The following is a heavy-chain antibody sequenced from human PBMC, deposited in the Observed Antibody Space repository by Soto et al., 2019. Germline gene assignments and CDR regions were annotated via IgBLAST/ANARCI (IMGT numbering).Heavy chain of an antibody. CDR1: GFPFSSYG. D-gene: IGHD4-17*01. V-gene: IGHV3-30*18. J-gene: IGHJ6*02. CDR2: ISYDGSNK. CDR3: AKAQYDTVTSFYYYYYGMDV. Sequence: GGSLRLSCAASGFPFSSYGMHWVRQAPGKGLEWVAVISYDGSNKYYADSVKGRFTISRDNSKNTLYLQMNSLKTEDTAVYYSAKAQYDTVTSFYYYYYGMDVWGQGTTVTVSS.